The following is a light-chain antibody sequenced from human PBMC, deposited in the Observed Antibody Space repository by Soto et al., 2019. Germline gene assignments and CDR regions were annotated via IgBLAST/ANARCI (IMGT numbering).Light chain of an antibody. V-gene: IGKV1-5*01. J-gene: IGKJ1*01. CDR3: QQYNTEWT. CDR2: DAS. Sequence: DIQMTQSPSTLSASVGDRVTITCRASQSISSWLAWYQQKPGKAPNLLIYDASSLESGVPSRFSGSGSGTECTLTISSLQPDDFATYYCQQYNTEWTFGQRTKV. CDR1: QSISSW.